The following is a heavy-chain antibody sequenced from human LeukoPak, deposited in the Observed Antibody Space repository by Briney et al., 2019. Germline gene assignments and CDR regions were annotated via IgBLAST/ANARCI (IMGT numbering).Heavy chain of an antibody. D-gene: IGHD2-2*01. Sequence: GGSLRLSCTASGFTFSSYSMNWVRQAPGKGLEWVSSISSSSSYIYYADSVRGRFTISRDNAKNSLYLQMNSLRAEDTAVYYCARERLGYCSSTSCYERSNWFDPWGQGTLVTVSS. CDR3: ARERLGYCSSTSCYERSNWFDP. CDR1: GFTFSSYS. CDR2: ISSSSSYI. V-gene: IGHV3-21*01. J-gene: IGHJ5*02.